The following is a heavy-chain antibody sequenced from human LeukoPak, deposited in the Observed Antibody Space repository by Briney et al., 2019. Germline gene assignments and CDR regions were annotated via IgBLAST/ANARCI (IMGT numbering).Heavy chain of an antibody. V-gene: IGHV4-39*07. Sequence: PSETLSLTCTVSGGSISSSSYYWGWIRQPPGKGLEWIGSIYYSGSTYYNPSLKSRVTISVDTSKNQFSLKLSSVTAADTAVYYCARAGGYYDYVWGSYRYAFDIWGQGTMVTVSS. J-gene: IGHJ3*02. CDR2: IYYSGST. D-gene: IGHD3-16*02. CDR1: GGSISSSSYY. CDR3: ARAGGYYDYVWGSYRYAFDI.